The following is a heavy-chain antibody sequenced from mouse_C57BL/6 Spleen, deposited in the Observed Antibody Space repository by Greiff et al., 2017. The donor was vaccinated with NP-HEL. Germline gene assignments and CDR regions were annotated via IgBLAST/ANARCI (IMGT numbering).Heavy chain of an antibody. V-gene: IGHV1-76*01. CDR2: IYPGSGNT. J-gene: IGHJ4*01. D-gene: IGHD2-4*01. Sequence: VQLQQSGAELVRPGASVKLSCKASGYTFTDYYINWVKQRPGQGLEWIARIYPGSGNTYYNEKFKGKATLTAEKSSSTAYMQLSSLTSEDSAVYFCASYYDFGYYAMDYWGQGTSVTVSS. CDR1: GYTFTDYY. CDR3: ASYYDFGYYAMDY.